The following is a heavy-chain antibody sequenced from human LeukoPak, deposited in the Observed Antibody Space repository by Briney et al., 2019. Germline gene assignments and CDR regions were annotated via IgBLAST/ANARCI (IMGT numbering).Heavy chain of an antibody. CDR3: AKTNVAYDFWSGLDY. CDR2: ISGSGGST. V-gene: IGHV3-23*01. J-gene: IGHJ4*02. Sequence: GGSLRLSCAASGFTFSSYAMSWVRQAPGKGLEWVSAISGSGGSTYYADSVKGRFTISRDNSKNTLYLQMNSLRAEDTAVYYCAKTNVAYDFWSGLDYWGQGTLVTVSS. CDR1: GFTFSSYA. D-gene: IGHD3-3*01.